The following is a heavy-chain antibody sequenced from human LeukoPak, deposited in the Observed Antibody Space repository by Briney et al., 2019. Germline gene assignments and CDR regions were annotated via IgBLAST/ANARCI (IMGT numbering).Heavy chain of an antibody. CDR3: ARYTIFGVVNDAFDI. Sequence: GGSLRLSCAASGFTFSSFGMHWVRQAPGKGLEWVAFIRYDGNNKYYAGSVKGRFTISRDNSKNTLYLQMNSLRAEDSAVYYCARYTIFGVVNDAFDIWGQGTMVTVSS. V-gene: IGHV3-30*02. J-gene: IGHJ3*02. CDR2: IRYDGNNK. D-gene: IGHD3-3*01. CDR1: GFTFSSFG.